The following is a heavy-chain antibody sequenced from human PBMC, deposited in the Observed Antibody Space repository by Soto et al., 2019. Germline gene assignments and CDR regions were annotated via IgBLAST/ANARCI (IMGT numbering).Heavy chain of an antibody. J-gene: IGHJ4*02. Sequence: QVQLVQSGAEVEKPGASVKVSCKASGYSFTTYDINWMRQATGQGLEWMAWMDPNSGDTGYAQKFQGRVTMTRDTSISTAYMELSSLRSDDTALYYCARNRRKTGDFDYWGQGTLVTVSS. CDR1: GYSFTTYD. CDR3: ARNRRKTGDFDY. CDR2: MDPNSGDT. V-gene: IGHV1-8*01. D-gene: IGHD7-27*01.